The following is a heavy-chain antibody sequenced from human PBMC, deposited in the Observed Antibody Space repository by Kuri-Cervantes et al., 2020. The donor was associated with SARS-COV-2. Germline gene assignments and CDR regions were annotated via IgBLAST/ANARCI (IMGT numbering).Heavy chain of an antibody. D-gene: IGHD6-13*01. J-gene: IGHJ4*02. CDR2: IYYSGST. V-gene: IGHV4-39*01. CDR1: GYSISSSSYY. CDR3: ARQSAAGHKYYFDY. Sequence: SCAVSGYSISSSSYYWGWIRQPPGKGLEWIGSIYYSGSTYYNPSLKSRVTISVDTSKNQFSLKLSSVTAADTAVYYCARQSAAGHKYYFDYWGQGTLVTVSS.